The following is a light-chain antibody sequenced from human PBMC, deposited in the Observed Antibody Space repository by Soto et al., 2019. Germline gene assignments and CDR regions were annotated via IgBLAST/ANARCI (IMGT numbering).Light chain of an antibody. CDR3: SSYAGSNNLGV. CDR2: EVT. CDR1: SSDVGGYKY. V-gene: IGLV2-8*01. Sequence: QSALTQPPSASGSPGQSVTISCTGTSSDVGGYKYVSWYQQHPGKAPKLMIYEVTKRPSGVPDRFSGSKSGNTASLTVSGIQAEDEADYYCSSYAGSNNLGVFGGGTKLTVL. J-gene: IGLJ2*01.